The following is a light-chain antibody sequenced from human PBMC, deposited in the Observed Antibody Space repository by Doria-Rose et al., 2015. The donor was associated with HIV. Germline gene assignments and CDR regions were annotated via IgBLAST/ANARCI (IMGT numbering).Light chain of an antibody. J-gene: IGKJ1*01. CDR2: VAS. CDR3: HQYASSRT. CDR1: QSVSANY. Sequence: TQSPGTLSLSPGERATLSCRASQSVSANYLAWYQQRPDKSTRLIIYVASSRATDITDRFSGSRSETDFTLTISRLEPEDFAVYYCHQYASSRTFGQGTKVEIK. V-gene: IGKV3-20*01.